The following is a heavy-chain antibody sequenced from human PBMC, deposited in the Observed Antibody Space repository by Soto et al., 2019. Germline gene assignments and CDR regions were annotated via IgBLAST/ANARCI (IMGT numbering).Heavy chain of an antibody. V-gene: IGHV4-31*11. CDR2: IYYSGST. Sequence: SETLSLTCAVCGGSFSGYDVSWICKHPGKGLEWIGYIYYSGSTYYNPSLKSRVTRSVDTSKNQFSLKLSSVTAADTAVYYCARGNPYDYIWGSYPNPVVGFDYWGQGTLVTVSS. J-gene: IGHJ4*02. CDR1: GGSFSGYD. CDR3: ARGNPYDYIWGSYPNPVVGFDY. D-gene: IGHD3-16*02.